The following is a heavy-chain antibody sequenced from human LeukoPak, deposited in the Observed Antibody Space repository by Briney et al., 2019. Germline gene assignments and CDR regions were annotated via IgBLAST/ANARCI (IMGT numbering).Heavy chain of an antibody. CDR2: IWYDGSNK. Sequence: GGSLRLSCAASGFTFRSHGMHWVRQAPGKGLEWVAFIWYDGSNKYYTDSVKGRFTISRDNSKNTLYLQMNSLRAEDTAVYYCAKDASGCFDYWGQGTLVTVSS. CDR1: GFTFRSHG. CDR3: AKDASGCFDY. J-gene: IGHJ4*02. D-gene: IGHD6-25*01. V-gene: IGHV3-30*02.